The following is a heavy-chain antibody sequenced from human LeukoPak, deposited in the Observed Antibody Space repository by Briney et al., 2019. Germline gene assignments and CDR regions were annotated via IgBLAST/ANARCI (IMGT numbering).Heavy chain of an antibody. CDR3: ARTGDSSGYRFSWFDP. CDR2: ISSSGSTI. V-gene: IGHV3-11*01. J-gene: IGHJ5*02. CDR1: GFTFSDYY. Sequence: GGSLRLSCAASGFTFSDYYMSWIRQAPGKGLEWVSYISSSGSTIYYADSVKGRFTISRDNAKNSLYLQMNSLRAEDTAVYYCARTGDSSGYRFSWFDPWGQGTLVTVSS. D-gene: IGHD3-22*01.